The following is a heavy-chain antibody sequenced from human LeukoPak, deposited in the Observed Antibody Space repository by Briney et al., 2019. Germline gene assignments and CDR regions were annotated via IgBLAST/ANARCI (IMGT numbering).Heavy chain of an antibody. V-gene: IGHV3-23*01. D-gene: IGHD3-10*01. Sequence: PGGSLRLSCAASGFTFTSYAMSWVRQAPGKRLEWVSAISGSGGSTYYADSVKGRFTISRDNSKNTLYLQMNSLRAEDTAVYYCAKDFRAYYYGSGSLEGILDYWGQGTLVTVSS. CDR3: AKDFRAYYYGSGSLEGILDY. CDR2: ISGSGGST. CDR1: GFTFTSYA. J-gene: IGHJ4*02.